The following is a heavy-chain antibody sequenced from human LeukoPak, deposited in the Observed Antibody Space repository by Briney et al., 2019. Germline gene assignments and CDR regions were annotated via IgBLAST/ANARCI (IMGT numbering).Heavy chain of an antibody. Sequence: GESLKISCKGSGYSSTSYWIGWVRQMPGKGLEWMGIIYPGDSDTRYSPSFQGQVTISADKSISTAYLQWSSLKASDTAMYYCARRRYSYGYHDAFDIWGQGTMVTVSS. CDR2: IYPGDSDT. CDR3: ARRRYSYGYHDAFDI. CDR1: GYSSTSYW. D-gene: IGHD5-18*01. V-gene: IGHV5-51*01. J-gene: IGHJ3*02.